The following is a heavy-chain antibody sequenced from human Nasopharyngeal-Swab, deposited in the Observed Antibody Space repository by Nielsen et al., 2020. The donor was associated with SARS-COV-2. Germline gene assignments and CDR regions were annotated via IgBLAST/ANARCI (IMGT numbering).Heavy chain of an antibody. CDR2: IYPGDSDT. D-gene: IGHD3-3*01. Sequence: GESLKISCKGSGYSFTSYWIGWVRQMPGKGLEWMGIIYPGDSDTRYSPSFQGQVTISADKSISTAYLQWSSLKASDTAMYYCARLEYDSWSGSDNWFDPWGQGTLVTVSS. J-gene: IGHJ5*02. CDR3: ARLEYDSWSGSDNWFDP. CDR1: GYSFTSYW. V-gene: IGHV5-51*01.